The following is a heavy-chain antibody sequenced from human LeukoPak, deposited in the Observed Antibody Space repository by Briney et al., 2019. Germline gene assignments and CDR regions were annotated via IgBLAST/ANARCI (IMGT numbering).Heavy chain of an antibody. Sequence: GGSLRLSCAASGFTFSGSAMHWVRQASGKGLEWVGRIRSKANSYATAYAASVKGRFTISRDDSKNTAYLQMNSLKTEDTAVYYCTRHDCSSTSCTGPFDYWGQGTLVTVSS. J-gene: IGHJ4*02. CDR2: IRSKANSYAT. V-gene: IGHV3-73*01. D-gene: IGHD2-2*01. CDR3: TRHDCSSTSCTGPFDY. CDR1: GFTFSGSA.